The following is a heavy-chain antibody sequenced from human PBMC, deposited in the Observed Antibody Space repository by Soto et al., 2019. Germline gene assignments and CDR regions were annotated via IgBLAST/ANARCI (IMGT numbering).Heavy chain of an antibody. Sequence: QVQLVESGGGLVKPGGSLRLSCAASGFTFSDHYMTWIRQAPGKGPEWLSYISGGGDIISYADSVKGRFIISRDNAKRSLYLQTNSLTVEDTAVYYCSRDPRLADYWGQGTLVTVSS. CDR2: ISGGGDII. J-gene: IGHJ4*02. CDR1: GFTFSDHY. D-gene: IGHD6-25*01. V-gene: IGHV3-11*01. CDR3: SRDPRLADY.